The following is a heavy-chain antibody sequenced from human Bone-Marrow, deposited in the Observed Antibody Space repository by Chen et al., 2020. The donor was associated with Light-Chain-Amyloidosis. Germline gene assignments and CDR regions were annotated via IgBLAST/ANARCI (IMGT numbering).Heavy chain of an antibody. J-gene: IGHJ4*02. CDR1: GYSFGTYA. CDR2: ARGGDGPT. Sequence: QLVESGGGLVQCGRPVILSLVVPGYSFGTYAMTWARQAPGKGLEWVSVARGGDGPTYYAHSVRGRFTIYRDNSKNTLYLQMNSLRAEDTAVYYCAKDRCTSISCSDFDYWGQGTLVTVSS. CDR3: AKDRCTSISCSDFDY. D-gene: IGHD2-2*01. V-gene: IGHV3-23*04.